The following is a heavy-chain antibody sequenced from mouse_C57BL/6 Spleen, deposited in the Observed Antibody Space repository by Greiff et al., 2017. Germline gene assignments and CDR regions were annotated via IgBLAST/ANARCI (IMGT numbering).Heavy chain of an antibody. J-gene: IGHJ4*01. Sequence: EVMLVESGGGLVKPGGTLTLSCAASGFTFSSYAMSLVRQTPQKRLEWVATTSDGGSYTYYPDNVKGRFTISSDNAKNNLYLQMSHLQSADTAMYSCARDGDYAAGYYAMDYWGQGTSVTVSS. CDR3: ARDGDYAAGYYAMDY. CDR1: GFTFSSYA. CDR2: TSDGGSYT. V-gene: IGHV5-4*01. D-gene: IGHD2-4*01.